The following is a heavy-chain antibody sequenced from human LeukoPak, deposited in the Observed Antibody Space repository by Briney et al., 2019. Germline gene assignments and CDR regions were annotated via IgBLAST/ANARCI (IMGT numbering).Heavy chain of an antibody. V-gene: IGHV4-59*01. Sequence: SETLSLTCTVSGGSISSYYWSWIRQPPGKGLEWIGYIYYSGSTSYNPSLKSRVTISVDTSKNQFSLKLSSVTDADAAVYYCARRTGSGSYYKELLAFDIWGQGTMVTVSS. CDR1: GGSISSYY. CDR3: ARRTGSGSYYKELLAFDI. J-gene: IGHJ3*02. CDR2: IYYSGST. D-gene: IGHD3-10*01.